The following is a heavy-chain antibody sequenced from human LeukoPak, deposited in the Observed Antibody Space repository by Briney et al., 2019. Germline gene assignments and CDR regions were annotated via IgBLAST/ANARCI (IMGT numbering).Heavy chain of an antibody. J-gene: IGHJ3*02. CDR3: ARDGRYYYAFDI. D-gene: IGHD1-26*01. V-gene: IGHV4-30-4*07. CDR2: IYYSGST. Sequence: PSETLSLTCTVSGGSISSSSYSWSWIRQPPGKGLEWIGYIYYSGSTYYNPSLKSRATISVDTSKNQFSLKLSSVTAADTAVYYCARDGRYYYAFDIWGQGTMVTVSS. CDR1: GGSISSSSYS.